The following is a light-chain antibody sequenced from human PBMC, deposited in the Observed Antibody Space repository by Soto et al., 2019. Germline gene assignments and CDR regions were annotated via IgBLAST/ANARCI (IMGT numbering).Light chain of an antibody. CDR2: AAS. Sequence: DIQMMQSLCSLSASVGDRVTITCRASQSSSSYLNWYQQKPGKAPKLLIYAASSLQSGVPSRFSGSGSGTDFTLTISSLQPEDFATYYCQQSYSTLIFTFGPGTKVDIK. CDR1: QSSSSY. J-gene: IGKJ3*01. CDR3: QQSYSTLIFT. V-gene: IGKV1-39*01.